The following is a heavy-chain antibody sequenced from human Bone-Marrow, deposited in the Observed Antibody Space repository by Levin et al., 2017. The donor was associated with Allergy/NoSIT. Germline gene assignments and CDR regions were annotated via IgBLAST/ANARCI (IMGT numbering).Heavy chain of an antibody. CDR2: IQYSGST. CDR1: GASISSSVNY. D-gene: IGHD6-13*01. Sequence: SQTLSLTCTVSGASISSSVNYWGWIRRPPGKELEWIGSIQYSGSTYYNPSLKSRVTISMDTSKNQVSLTLRSVTAADTAIYYCARDVNSISWFKTWGQGTLVTVSS. CDR3: ARDVNSISWFKT. J-gene: IGHJ5*02. V-gene: IGHV4-39*02.